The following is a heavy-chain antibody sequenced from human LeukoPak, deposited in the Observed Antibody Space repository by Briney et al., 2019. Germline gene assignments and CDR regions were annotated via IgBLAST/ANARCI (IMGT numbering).Heavy chain of an antibody. CDR3: ARVGGYSGYSI. Sequence: ASVKVSCKASGYTFTSYYMHWVRQAPGQGLEWMGIINPSGGSTSYAQKFQGRVTMTTDMSTSTAYMELSSLRSEDTAVYYCARVGGYSGYSIWGQGTMVTVSS. CDR1: GYTFTSYY. J-gene: IGHJ3*02. CDR2: INPSGGST. D-gene: IGHD5-12*01. V-gene: IGHV1-46*01.